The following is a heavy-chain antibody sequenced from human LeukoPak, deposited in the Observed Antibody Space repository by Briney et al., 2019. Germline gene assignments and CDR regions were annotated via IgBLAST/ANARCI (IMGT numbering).Heavy chain of an antibody. CDR1: GGSISSYY. CDR3: ARDGYYDSSGYYYNDAFDI. J-gene: IGHJ3*02. V-gene: IGHV4-59*12. Sequence: SETLSLTCTVSGGSISSYYWSWIRQPPGKGLEWIGYIYYSGSTNYNPSLKSRVTISVDTSKNQFSLKLSSVTAADTAVYYCARDGYYDSSGYYYNDAFDIWGQGTMVTVSS. D-gene: IGHD3-22*01. CDR2: IYYSGST.